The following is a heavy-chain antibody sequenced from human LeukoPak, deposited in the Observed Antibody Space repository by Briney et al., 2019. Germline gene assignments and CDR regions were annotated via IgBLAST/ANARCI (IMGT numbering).Heavy chain of an antibody. CDR1: VGSFSGYY. CDR2: INHSGST. V-gene: IGHV4-34*01. J-gene: IGHJ6*03. Sequence: SETLSLTCAVCVGSFSGYYWSWIRQPPGKGLEWIGEINHSGSTNYNSSLKSRVTISVDTSRNQFFLKMSSVTAADTAVYYCARHCGGGIEDMDVWGKGTKLTVPS. D-gene: IGHD3-16*02. CDR3: ARHCGGGIEDMDV.